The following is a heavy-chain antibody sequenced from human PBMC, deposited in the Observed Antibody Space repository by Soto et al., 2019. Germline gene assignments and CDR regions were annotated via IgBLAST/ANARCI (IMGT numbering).Heavy chain of an antibody. CDR1: GFTALSYA. J-gene: IGHJ4*02. D-gene: IGHD3-10*01. CDR3: AREVKGVTSFDY. CDR2: LNGGVDGT. Sequence: QVRLIQSGPEMMQPGASVRVSCTASGFTALSYAFHWVRQAPGQGPEWLGWLNGGVDGTSYSQRLQGRVMISRDTSTNTVYLDVKSLTSEYTAVYYCAREVKGVTSFDYWGQGTLVTVSS. V-gene: IGHV1-3*01.